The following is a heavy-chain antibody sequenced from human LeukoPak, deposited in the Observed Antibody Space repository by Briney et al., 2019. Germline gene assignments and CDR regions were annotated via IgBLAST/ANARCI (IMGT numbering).Heavy chain of an antibody. J-gene: IGHJ6*02. CDR2: ISAYNGNT. CDR1: GYSFTSYG. V-gene: IGHV1-18*01. Sequence: ASVKVSCKASGYSFTSYGISWVRQAPGQGLEWMGWISAYNGNTNYAQKLQGRVAMTTDTSTSTAYMELRSLRSDDKAVYYCARGSYYYYGMDVWGQGTTVTVSS. CDR3: ARGSYYYYGMDV.